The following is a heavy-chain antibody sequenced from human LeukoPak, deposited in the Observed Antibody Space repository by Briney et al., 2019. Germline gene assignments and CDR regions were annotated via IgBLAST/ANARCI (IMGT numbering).Heavy chain of an antibody. CDR1: GYSFTSYW. Sequence: GESLKISRKGSGYSFTSYWIGWVRQMPGKGLEWIGIIYPGDSDTRYSPSFQGQVTISADKSISTAYLQWSSLKASDTAMYYCARPYCSGGNCYSGYYFDYWGQGTLVTVSS. CDR3: ARPYCSGGNCYSGYYFDY. CDR2: IYPGDSDT. J-gene: IGHJ4*02. D-gene: IGHD2-15*01. V-gene: IGHV5-51*01.